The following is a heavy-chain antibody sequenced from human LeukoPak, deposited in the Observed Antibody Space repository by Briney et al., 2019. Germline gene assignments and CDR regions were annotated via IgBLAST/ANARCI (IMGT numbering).Heavy chain of an antibody. J-gene: IGHJ4*02. V-gene: IGHV1-46*01. CDR3: ARDYDSSGSTDY. Sequence: GASVKVSCKASGYTFTNYYIHWVRQAPGQGLEWVGIINTSAGTTIHTQKFRGRVSTTRDTSTSTVHMELSSLSPEDTAVYYCARDYDSSGSTDYWGQGTLVTVSS. CDR2: INTSAGTT. D-gene: IGHD3-22*01. CDR1: GYTFTNYY.